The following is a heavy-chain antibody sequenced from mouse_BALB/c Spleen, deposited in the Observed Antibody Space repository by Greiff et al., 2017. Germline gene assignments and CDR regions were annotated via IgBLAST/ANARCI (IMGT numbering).Heavy chain of an antibody. Sequence: EVNLVESGGGLVQPGGSRKLSCAASGFTFSSFGMHWVRQAPEKGLEWVAYISSGSSTIYYADTVKGRFTISRDNPKNTLFLQMTSLRSEDTAMYYCARSGYGNYPWFAYWGQGTLVTVSA. J-gene: IGHJ3*01. CDR2: ISSGSSTI. V-gene: IGHV5-17*02. CDR3: ARSGYGNYPWFAY. D-gene: IGHD2-1*01. CDR1: GFTFSSFG.